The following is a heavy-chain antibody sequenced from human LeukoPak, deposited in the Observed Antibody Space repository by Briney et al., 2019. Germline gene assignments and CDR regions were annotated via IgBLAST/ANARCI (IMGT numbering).Heavy chain of an antibody. Sequence: GASVKVSCKASGYTFTSYAIQWVRQAPEQRLEWMGWINAGHGNTKYSQNFQGRVTITRDTSASTAYMELSSLRSEDTAVYYCARGAGFAEPLPEYWGQGTLLTVSS. J-gene: IGHJ4*02. V-gene: IGHV1-3*01. CDR3: ARGAGFAEPLPEY. D-gene: IGHD1-14*01. CDR2: INAGHGNT. CDR1: GYTFTSYA.